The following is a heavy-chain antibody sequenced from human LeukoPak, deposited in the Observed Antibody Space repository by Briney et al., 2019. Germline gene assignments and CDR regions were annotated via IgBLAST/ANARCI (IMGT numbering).Heavy chain of an antibody. V-gene: IGHV4-59*08. Sequence: SETLSLTCTVSGGSISRYYWSWIRQPPGKGLEWIGYIYYSGSTYYNPSLKSRATISVDTSKNQFSLKLSSVTAADTAVYYCARGLRLSWSPTDYWGQGTLVTVSS. CDR1: GGSISRYY. CDR3: ARGLRLSWSPTDY. CDR2: IYYSGST. J-gene: IGHJ4*02.